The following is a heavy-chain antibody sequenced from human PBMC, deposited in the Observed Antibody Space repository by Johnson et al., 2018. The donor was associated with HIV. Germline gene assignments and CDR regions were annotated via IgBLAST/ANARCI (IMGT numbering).Heavy chain of an antibody. D-gene: IGHD6-13*01. Sequence: VQLMESGGGVVRPGGSLRLSCAASGFSFDDYGMSWVRQAPGKGLEWVSGISWNGGSTGYADSVKCRFTISSDNSKNTLYLQRNSLRAEDTAVYYCAKCIVGSSLIDAFDIWGQGTRVTVSS. CDR2: ISWNGGST. CDR1: GFSFDDYG. CDR3: AKCIVGSSLIDAFDI. V-gene: IGHV3-20*04. J-gene: IGHJ3*02.